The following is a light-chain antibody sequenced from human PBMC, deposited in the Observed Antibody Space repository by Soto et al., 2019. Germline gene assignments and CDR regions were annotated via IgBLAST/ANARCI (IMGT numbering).Light chain of an antibody. V-gene: IGLV2-8*01. CDR1: SSDVGGYNY. CDR3: SSPAGIHNVV. J-gene: IGLJ3*02. CDR2: EVT. Sequence: QSALTQPPSASGSPGQSITISCTGTSSDVGGYNYVSWYQQHTGKAPKLMIYEVTKRPSGVPDRFSGSKSGNTASLTVSGRLAEDEADYYCSSPAGIHNVVFCGGPKLTVL.